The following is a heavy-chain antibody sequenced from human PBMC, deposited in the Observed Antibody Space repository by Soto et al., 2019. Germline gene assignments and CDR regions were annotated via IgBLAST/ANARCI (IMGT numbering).Heavy chain of an antibody. Sequence: SETLSLTCTVSGGSISSYYWSWIRQPPGKGLEWIGYIYYSGSTNYNPSLKSRVTISVDTSKNQFSLKLSSVTAADTAVYYCARDSVDTAMVGGMDVWGQGTTVTVSS. J-gene: IGHJ6*02. CDR3: ARDSVDTAMVGGMDV. V-gene: IGHV4-59*01. D-gene: IGHD5-18*01. CDR1: GGSISSYY. CDR2: IYYSGST.